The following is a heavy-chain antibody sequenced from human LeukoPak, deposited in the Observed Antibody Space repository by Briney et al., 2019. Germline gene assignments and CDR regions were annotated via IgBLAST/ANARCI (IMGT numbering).Heavy chain of an antibody. Sequence: GASVKVSCKASGYTFNSYGISWVRQAPGQGLEWMGWINPNSGGTNYAQKFQGRVTMTRDTSISTAYMELSRLRSDDTAVYYCARDNYDILTGYNSNWFDPWGQGTLVTVSS. J-gene: IGHJ5*02. V-gene: IGHV1-2*02. CDR3: ARDNYDILTGYNSNWFDP. CDR2: INPNSGGT. D-gene: IGHD3-9*01. CDR1: GYTFNSYG.